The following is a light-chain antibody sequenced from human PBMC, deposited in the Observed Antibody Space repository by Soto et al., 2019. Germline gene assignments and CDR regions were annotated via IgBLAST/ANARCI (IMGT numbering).Light chain of an antibody. CDR2: GAS. CDR3: QQRSNWPPT. J-gene: IGKJ1*01. Sequence: EIVLTPSPATLSLSPGERATLSCRASQSVSSYLAWYQQTPGQPPRLLIYGASSRATGIPARFSGSGSGTDFTLTISSLEPEDFAVYYCQQRSNWPPTFGQGTKV. V-gene: IGKV3-11*01. CDR1: QSVSSY.